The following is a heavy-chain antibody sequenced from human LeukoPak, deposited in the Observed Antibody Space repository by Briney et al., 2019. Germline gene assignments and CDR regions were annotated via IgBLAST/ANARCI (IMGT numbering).Heavy chain of an antibody. Sequence: GGSLRLSCAASGFLFGNYVMSWVRQAPGEGLEWVSFIGASGEATYYADSVKGRFTISRDNSKNTLYLQMNSLRAEDTAVYYCARTYGDWYYFDYWGQGTLVTVSS. CDR2: IGASGEAT. J-gene: IGHJ4*02. CDR1: GFLFGNYV. D-gene: IGHD4-17*01. CDR3: ARTYGDWYYFDY. V-gene: IGHV3-23*01.